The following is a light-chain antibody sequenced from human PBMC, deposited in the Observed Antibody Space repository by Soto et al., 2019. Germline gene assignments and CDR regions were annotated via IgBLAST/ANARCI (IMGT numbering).Light chain of an antibody. CDR3: QQSYSTPPT. J-gene: IGKJ1*01. CDR1: QSISSD. Sequence: DIQMTQSPSFLSASVGDRLTITCRASQSISSDLHWYQQKPGKAPKFLIYAASSLQSGVPSRFSGSGSGTHFTLTIISLQPEDFATYYCQQSYSTPPTFGQGTKVEIK. V-gene: IGKV1-39*01. CDR2: AAS.